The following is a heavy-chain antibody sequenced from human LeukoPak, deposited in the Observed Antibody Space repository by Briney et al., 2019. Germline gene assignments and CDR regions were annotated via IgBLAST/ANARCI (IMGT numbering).Heavy chain of an antibody. J-gene: IGHJ3*02. Sequence: ASVKVSCKASGGTFSSYAISWVRQAPGQGLEWMGGIIPIFGTANYEQKFQGRVTITTDESTSTAYMELSSLRSEDTAVYYCARGLDERYYYDSSGYGDAFDIWGQGTMVNVSS. CDR2: IIPIFGTA. V-gene: IGHV1-69*05. CDR1: GGTFSSYA. D-gene: IGHD3-22*01. CDR3: ARGLDERYYYDSSGYGDAFDI.